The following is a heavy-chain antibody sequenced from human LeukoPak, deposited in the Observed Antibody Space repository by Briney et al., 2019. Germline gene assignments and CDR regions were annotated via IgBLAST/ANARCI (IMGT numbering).Heavy chain of an antibody. CDR3: ARDNGSGSYYKGGYYYMDV. D-gene: IGHD3-10*01. CDR1: GGSISSSSYY. CDR2: IYYSGST. V-gene: IGHV4-39*07. J-gene: IGHJ6*03. Sequence: SETLSLTCTVSGGSISSSSYYWGWIRQPPGKGLEWIGSIYYSGSTYYNPSLESRVTISVDTSKNQFSLKLSSVTAADTAVYYCARDNGSGSYYKGGYYYMDVWGKGTTVTVSS.